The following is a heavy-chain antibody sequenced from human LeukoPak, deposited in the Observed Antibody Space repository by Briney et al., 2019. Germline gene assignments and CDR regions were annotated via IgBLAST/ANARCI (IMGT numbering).Heavy chain of an antibody. CDR2: IYYSGST. CDR1: GDSIINNRYY. V-gene: IGHV4-39*01. Sequence: KPSETLSLTCNVSGDSIINNRYYWGWIRQPPGKGLEWIGSIYYSGSTYYNPSLKSRLTMSVDTSKNQFSLKLSSVTAADTAVYYCARHTGVGFGHWGQGTLVTVSS. D-gene: IGHD1-14*01. CDR3: ARHTGVGFGH. J-gene: IGHJ5*02.